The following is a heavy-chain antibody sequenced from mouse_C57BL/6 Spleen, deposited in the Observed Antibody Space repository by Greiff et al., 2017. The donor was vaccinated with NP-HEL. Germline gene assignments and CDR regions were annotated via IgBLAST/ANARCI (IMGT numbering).Heavy chain of an antibody. Sequence: EVQLVESGGGLVKPGGSLKLSCAASGFTFSSYAMSWVRQTPEKRLEWVATLSDGGSYTYYPDNVKGRFTISRDNAKNNLYLQMSHLKSEDTAMYYCARELGRYFDVWGTGTTVTVAS. CDR2: LSDGGSYT. D-gene: IGHD4-1*01. CDR3: ARELGRYFDV. CDR1: GFTFSSYA. V-gene: IGHV5-4*01. J-gene: IGHJ1*03.